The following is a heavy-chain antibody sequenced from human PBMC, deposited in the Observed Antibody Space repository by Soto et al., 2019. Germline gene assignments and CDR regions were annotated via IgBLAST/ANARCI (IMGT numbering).Heavy chain of an antibody. D-gene: IGHD2-15*01. CDR1: GGSISSSSYY. Sequence: QLQLQESGPGLVKPSETLSLTCTVSGGSISSSSYYWGWIRQPPGKGLEWIGSIYYSGSTYYNPSLKSRVTISVDTSKTQSSLKLSSVTAADTAVYYCASGPTYCSGGSCYSSHFDYWGQGTLVTVSS. CDR3: ASGPTYCSGGSCYSSHFDY. V-gene: IGHV4-39*01. CDR2: IYYSGST. J-gene: IGHJ4*02.